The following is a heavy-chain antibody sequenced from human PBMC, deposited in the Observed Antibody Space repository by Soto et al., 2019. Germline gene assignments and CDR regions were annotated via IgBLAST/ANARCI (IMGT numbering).Heavy chain of an antibody. CDR1: GFTFSSYA. J-gene: IGHJ4*02. CDR2: ISGSGGST. V-gene: IGHV3-23*01. CDR3: AKDRVAYDSSGYYFDY. Sequence: GGSLRLSCAASGFTFSSYAMSWVRQAPGKGLEWVSAISGSGGSTYYADSVKGRFTISRDNSKNTLYLQMNSLRAEDTAVYYCAKDRVAYDSSGYYFDYWGQGTLVTVSS. D-gene: IGHD3-22*01.